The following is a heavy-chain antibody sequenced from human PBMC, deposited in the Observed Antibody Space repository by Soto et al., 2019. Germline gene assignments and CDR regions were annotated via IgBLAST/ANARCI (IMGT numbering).Heavy chain of an antibody. V-gene: IGHV3-30*18. D-gene: IGHD6-13*01. CDR2: ISYDGRNK. CDR3: AKDQRYSSSWYPGNSYYYGMDV. CDR1: GFTFSSYG. Sequence: QVQLVESGGGVVQPGRSLRLSCAASGFTFSSYGMHWVRQAPGKGLEWVAVISYDGRNKYYADSVKGRFTISRDNSKNTLYPAMNSLRAEDTAVYYCAKDQRYSSSWYPGNSYYYGMDVWGQGTTVTVSS. J-gene: IGHJ6*02.